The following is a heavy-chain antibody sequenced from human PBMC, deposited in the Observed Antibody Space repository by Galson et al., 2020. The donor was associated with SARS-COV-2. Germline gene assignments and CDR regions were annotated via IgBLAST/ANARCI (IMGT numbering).Heavy chain of an antibody. J-gene: IGHJ4*01. D-gene: IGHD4-17*01. CDR1: GYSFTSYW. CDR3: ASSSGGTTVATY. Sequence: KIGESLKISCKGSGYSFTSYWISWVRQMPGKGLEWMGRIDPSDSYTNYSPSFQGHVTISADKSISTAYLQWSSLKASDTAMYYCASSSGGTTVATYCGHGTVVTVSS. CDR2: IDPSDSYT. V-gene: IGHV5-10-1*01.